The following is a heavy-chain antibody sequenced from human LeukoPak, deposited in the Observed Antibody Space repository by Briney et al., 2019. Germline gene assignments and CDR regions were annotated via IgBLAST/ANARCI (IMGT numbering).Heavy chain of an antibody. J-gene: IGHJ2*01. CDR3: ARDRGSGSGYYAFWYFDL. D-gene: IGHD3-22*01. Sequence: SQTLSLTCTVSGDSINSGTPYWGWIRQPPGKGLEWIGYIYYNGDTYYNPSLKSRVSISADTSKNQFFLKLSSVTAADTAVYYCARDRGSGSGYYAFWYFDLWGRGTQVTVSS. CDR1: GDSINSGTPY. V-gene: IGHV4-30-4*01. CDR2: IYYNGDT.